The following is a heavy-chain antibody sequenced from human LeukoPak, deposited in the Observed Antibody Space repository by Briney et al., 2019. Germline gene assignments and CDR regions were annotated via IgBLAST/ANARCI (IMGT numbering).Heavy chain of an antibody. CDR3: AREEGDGYFDY. V-gene: IGHV3-33*01. CDR1: GFTFSIYG. CDR2: IWYDGSNK. J-gene: IGHJ4*02. Sequence: GGPLRLSCAACGFTFSIYGMHWVRQAPGKGLEWVAVIWYDGSNKYYADSVKGRFTISRDNSKNTLYLQMNSLRAEDTAVYYCAREEGDGYFDYWGQGTLVTVSS.